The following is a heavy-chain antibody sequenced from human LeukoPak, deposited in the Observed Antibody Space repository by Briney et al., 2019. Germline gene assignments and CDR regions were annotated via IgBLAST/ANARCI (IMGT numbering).Heavy chain of an antibody. V-gene: IGHV1-69*13. D-gene: IGHD3-3*01. CDR2: IIPIFGTA. J-gene: IGHJ6*02. CDR1: GGTFSSYA. CDR3: AGEGITIFGVGLYYYYYYGMDV. Sequence: SVRVSCKASGGTFSSYAISWVRQAPGQGLEWMGGIIPIFGTANYAQKFQGRVTITADESTSTAYMELSSLRSEDTAVYYCAGEGITIFGVGLYYYYYYGMDVWGQGTTVTVSS.